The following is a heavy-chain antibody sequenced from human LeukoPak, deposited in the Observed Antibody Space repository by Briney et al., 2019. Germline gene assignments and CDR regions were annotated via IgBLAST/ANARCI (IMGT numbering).Heavy chain of an antibody. Sequence: GESLKISCKGSGYLFTTYWIGWVRPMPGKGLEWMGIIYPGDSDTTYSPSFQGQVTISADKSISTAYLQWSSLKASDTAMYYCARLHAYCGGDCYSGFDYWGQGTLVTVSS. CDR3: ARLHAYCGGDCYSGFDY. J-gene: IGHJ4*02. V-gene: IGHV5-51*01. CDR1: GYLFTTYW. CDR2: IYPGDSDT. D-gene: IGHD2-21*02.